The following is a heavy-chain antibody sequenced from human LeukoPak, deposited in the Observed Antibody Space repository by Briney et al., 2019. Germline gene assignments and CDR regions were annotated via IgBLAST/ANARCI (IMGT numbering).Heavy chain of an antibody. CDR1: GCTFTSYY. Sequence: ASVKVSCKASGCTFTSYYIHWVRQAPGQGLEWMGIINPFNNNTSYTQKFQGRVTMTRDTSTSTVYMELSSLRSDDTAMYYCARDLDDFWTGYYGYYFDYWGQGTLVTVSS. V-gene: IGHV1-46*01. J-gene: IGHJ4*02. D-gene: IGHD3/OR15-3a*01. CDR2: INPFNNNT. CDR3: ARDLDDFWTGYYGYYFDY.